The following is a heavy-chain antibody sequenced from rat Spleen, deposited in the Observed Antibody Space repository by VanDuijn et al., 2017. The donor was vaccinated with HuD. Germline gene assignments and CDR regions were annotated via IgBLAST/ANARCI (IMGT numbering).Heavy chain of an antibody. V-gene: IGHV5-20*01. CDR2: INYDGDST. CDR3: TTGDTVVSWFAY. CDR1: GFTFSISG. Sequence: EVQLVESGGGQVQPGRSLKLSCAASGFTFSISGMAWVRQAPKKGLEWVAYINYDGDSTFYRDSVKGRFTISRDNPKSSLYLQMDSLRSEDTATYYCTTGDTVVSWFAYWGQGTLVTVSS. D-gene: IGHD1-1*01. J-gene: IGHJ3*01.